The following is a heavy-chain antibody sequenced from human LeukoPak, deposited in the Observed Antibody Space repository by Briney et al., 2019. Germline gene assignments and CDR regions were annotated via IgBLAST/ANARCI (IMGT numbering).Heavy chain of an antibody. CDR3: ARVIAVAGRYYFDY. J-gene: IGHJ4*02. Sequence: GESLQISCQGSGYSFTSYWIGWVRQMPGEGLEWMGIIYPGDSDTRYSPSFQGQVTISADKSISTAYLQWSSLKASDTAMFYCARVIAVAGRYYFDYWGQGALVTVSS. D-gene: IGHD6-19*01. CDR1: GYSFTSYW. V-gene: IGHV5-51*01. CDR2: IYPGDSDT.